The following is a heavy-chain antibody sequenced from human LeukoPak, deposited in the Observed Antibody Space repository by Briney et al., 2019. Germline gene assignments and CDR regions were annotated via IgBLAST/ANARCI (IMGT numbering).Heavy chain of an antibody. D-gene: IGHD4-17*01. CDR2: IYYSGST. CDR3: ARGRSGDYVVFDY. Sequence: SETLSLTRTVSGGSISSYYWSWIRQPPGKGLEWIGYIYYSGSTNYNPSLKSRVTISVDTSKNQFSLKLSSVTAADTAVYYCARGRSGDYVVFDYWGQGTLVTVSS. V-gene: IGHV4-59*01. CDR1: GGSISSYY. J-gene: IGHJ4*02.